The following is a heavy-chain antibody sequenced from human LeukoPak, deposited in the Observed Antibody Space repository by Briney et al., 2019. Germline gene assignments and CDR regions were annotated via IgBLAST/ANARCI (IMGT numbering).Heavy chain of an antibody. V-gene: IGHV3-11*01. CDR3: ARGRDGYKY. CDR1: GFTFSDYY. D-gene: IGHD5-24*01. J-gene: IGHJ4*02. Sequence: SGGSLRLSCAASGFTFSDYYMSWIRQAPDKGLEWVSYISSRGKTVHYADSVKGRFTISRDNAEMSLYLQMDSLRAEDTAIYFCARGRDGYKYWGQGTRVTVSS. CDR2: ISSRGKTV.